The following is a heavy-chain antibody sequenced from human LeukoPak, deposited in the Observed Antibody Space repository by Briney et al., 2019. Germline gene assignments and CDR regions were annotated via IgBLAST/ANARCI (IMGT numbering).Heavy chain of an antibody. CDR3: ATHLRYCSSTSCYLFDY. D-gene: IGHD2-2*01. V-gene: IGHV1-24*01. CDR2: FDPEDGET. J-gene: IGHJ4*02. Sequence: ASVKVSCKLSGYTLTELSLHWVRQAPGKRLECRGGFDPEDGETIYAQKSQGRVTMTEDTSTDTAYMELSSLRSEDTAVYYCATHLRYCSSTSCYLFDYWGQGTLVTVSS. CDR1: GYTLTELS.